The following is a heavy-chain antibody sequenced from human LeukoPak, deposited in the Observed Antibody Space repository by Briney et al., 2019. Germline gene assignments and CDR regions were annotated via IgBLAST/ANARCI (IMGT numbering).Heavy chain of an antibody. CDR3: AKGWFPAVAGTSPDY. Sequence: GGSLRLSCAASGFTFSRYAMHWVRQAPGKGLEWVAVISYDGSNKYYADSVKGRFTISRDNSKNTLYLQMNSLRAEDTAVYYCAKGWFPAVAGTSPDYWGQGTLVTVSS. CDR2: ISYDGSNK. D-gene: IGHD6-19*01. V-gene: IGHV3-30*04. J-gene: IGHJ4*02. CDR1: GFTFSRYA.